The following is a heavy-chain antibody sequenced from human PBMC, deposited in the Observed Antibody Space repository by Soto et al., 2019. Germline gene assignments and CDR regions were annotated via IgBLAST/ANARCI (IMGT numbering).Heavy chain of an antibody. CDR3: ASGNAWGGILDF. CDR1: GASINSGGYY. CDR2: IYLSGST. V-gene: IGHV4-31*03. J-gene: IGHJ4*02. D-gene: IGHD3-16*01. Sequence: NPSQTLSLTCTVSGASINSGGYYWNWIRQLPGKGLEWIGYIYLSGSTYYNPSLESRVSRSLDTSQNPFSRKLRSVMAAATAVVYCASGNAWGGILDFWGQGTPVTVSS.